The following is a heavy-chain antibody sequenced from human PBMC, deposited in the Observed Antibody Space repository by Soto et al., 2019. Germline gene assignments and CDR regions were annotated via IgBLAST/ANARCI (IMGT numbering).Heavy chain of an antibody. CDR1: GGSISSYY. Sequence: PSETLSLTCTVSGGSISSYYWSWIRQPPGKGLEWIGYIYYSGSTNYNPSLKSRVTISVDTSKNQFSLKLSSVTAADTAVYYCARALASGTDFDYWGQGTLVTVSS. D-gene: IGHD1-26*01. CDR3: ARALASGTDFDY. V-gene: IGHV4-59*01. CDR2: IYYSGST. J-gene: IGHJ4*02.